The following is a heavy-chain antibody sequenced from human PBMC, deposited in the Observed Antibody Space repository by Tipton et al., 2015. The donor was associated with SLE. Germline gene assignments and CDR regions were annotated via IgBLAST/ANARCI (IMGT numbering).Heavy chain of an antibody. CDR1: GYTFTSYD. CDR3: AGDGGVDNHYYYGMDV. V-gene: IGHV1-8*01. J-gene: IGHJ6*02. D-gene: IGHD5-12*01. CDR2: MNPNSGNT. Sequence: QSGAEVKKPGASVKVSCKASGYTFTSYDINWVRQATGQGLEWMGWMNPNSGNTGYAQKFQGRVTMTRNTSISTAYMELSSLRSEDTAVYYCAGDGGVDNHYYYGMDVWGQGTTVTVSS.